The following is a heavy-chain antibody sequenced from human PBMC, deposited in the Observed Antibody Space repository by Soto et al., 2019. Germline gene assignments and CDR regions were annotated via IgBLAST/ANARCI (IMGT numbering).Heavy chain of an antibody. D-gene: IGHD7-27*01. CDR3: ARPHASNWDNELPSFDY. Sequence: GASVKVSCKATGYTFTGYYMHWLRQAPGQGLEWMGWTNPNSGGTNYAQKFQGWVTMTRDTSISTAYMELSRLRSDDTAVYYCARPHASNWDNELPSFDYWGQGTLVTVSS. CDR1: GYTFTGYY. V-gene: IGHV1-2*04. J-gene: IGHJ4*02. CDR2: TNPNSGGT.